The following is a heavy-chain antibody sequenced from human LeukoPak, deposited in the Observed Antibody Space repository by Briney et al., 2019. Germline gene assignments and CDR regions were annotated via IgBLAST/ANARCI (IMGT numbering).Heavy chain of an antibody. CDR3: ARHGGPRNYYDSSGYPFDY. V-gene: IGHV5-51*01. D-gene: IGHD3-22*01. CDR2: IYPGDSDT. CDR1: GYSFTSYW. J-gene: IGHJ4*02. Sequence: GESLKISCKGSGYSFTSYWIGWVRQMPGKGLEWMVIIYPGDSDTRYSPSFQGQVTISADKSISTAYLQWSSLKASDTAMYYCARHGGPRNYYDSSGYPFDYWGQGTLVTVSS.